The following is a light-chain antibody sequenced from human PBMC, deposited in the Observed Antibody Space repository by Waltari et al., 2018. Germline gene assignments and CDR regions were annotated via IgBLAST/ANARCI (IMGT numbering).Light chain of an antibody. CDR1: SRDVGDY. CDR2: EVT. V-gene: IGLV2-8*01. CDR3: SSYAGSNNLV. J-gene: IGLJ2*01. Sequence: QSALTQPPSASGSPGQSVTISCTGTSRDVGDYVSWYQHHPGKAPKLMISEVTKRPSGVPDRFSGSKSGNTASLTVSGLQAEDEADYYCSSYAGSNNLVFGGGTKLTVL.